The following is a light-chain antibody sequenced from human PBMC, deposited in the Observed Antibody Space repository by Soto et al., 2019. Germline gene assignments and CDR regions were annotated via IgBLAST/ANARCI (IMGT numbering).Light chain of an antibody. CDR2: EVS. CDR1: SSDVGSYDH. CDR3: ISYTGSSKSYV. J-gene: IGLJ1*01. V-gene: IGLV2-14*01. Sequence: QSALTQPASVSGSPGQSITISCSGTSSDVGSYDHVAWYQQFPGKTPKLMIYEVSNRPSGVSSRFSGSKSGNTASLTISGLQAEDEADYYCISYTGSSKSYVFGSGTKVTV.